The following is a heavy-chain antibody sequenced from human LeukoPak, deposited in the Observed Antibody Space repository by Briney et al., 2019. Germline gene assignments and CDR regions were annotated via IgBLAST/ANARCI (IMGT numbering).Heavy chain of an antibody. J-gene: IGHJ4*02. D-gene: IGHD4-17*01. V-gene: IGHV4-39*01. CDR1: GGSISSSSYY. Sequence: PSETLSLTCAVSGGSISSSSYYWGWIRQPPGKGLEWIGSIYYSGSTYYNPSLKSRVTISVDTSKNQFFLKLSSVSAADTAVYYCARQGDYGDYYFDYWGQGTLVTVSS. CDR3: ARQGDYGDYYFDY. CDR2: IYYSGST.